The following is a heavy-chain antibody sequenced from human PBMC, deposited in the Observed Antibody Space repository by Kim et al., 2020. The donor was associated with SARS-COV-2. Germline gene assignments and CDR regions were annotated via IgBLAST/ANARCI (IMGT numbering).Heavy chain of an antibody. J-gene: IGHJ6*02. D-gene: IGHD1-1*01. Sequence: GGSLRLSCAASGFTFSSYAMSWVRQAPGKGLEWVSAISSSGGRAYYADSVKGRFTISRDNSKNTLFLEMNSLRAEDTAVYHCVKEGAPAGTHGRDVWAQG. CDR3: VKEGAPAGTHGRDV. CDR1: GFTFSSYA. V-gene: IGHV3-23*01. CDR2: ISSSGGRA.